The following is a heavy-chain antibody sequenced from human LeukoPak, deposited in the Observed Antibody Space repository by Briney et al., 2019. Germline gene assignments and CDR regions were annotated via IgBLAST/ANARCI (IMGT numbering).Heavy chain of an antibody. CDR2: IYSGGST. Sequence: GGSLSLSCAASGFSVSSNYMWGVRQAPGGGVEWGLVIYSGGSTSYEDSVKGRFTISRDNSKNTLYLQMNSLRAEDTAVYYCASGSGSYRTPYYYMDVWGTGTTVTVSS. CDR1: GFSVSSNY. D-gene: IGHD3-10*01. J-gene: IGHJ6*03. V-gene: IGHV3-53*01. CDR3: ASGSGSYRTPYYYMDV.